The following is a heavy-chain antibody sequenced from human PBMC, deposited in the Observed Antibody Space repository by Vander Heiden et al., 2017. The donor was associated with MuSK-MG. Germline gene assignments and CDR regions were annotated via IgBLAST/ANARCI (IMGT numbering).Heavy chain of an antibody. V-gene: IGHV4-39*01. J-gene: IGHJ4*02. CDR1: GGSISSSSYY. D-gene: IGHD5-12*01. CDR2: IYYSGST. Sequence: QLQLQESGPGLVKPSETLSLTCTVSGGSISSSSYYWGWIRQPPGKGLEWIGSIYYSGSTYYNPALKSRVTISVDTSKNKFSLKLRSVTAADTAVYYCAAPDSGYDPFNYWGQGTLVTVSS. CDR3: AAPDSGYDPFNY.